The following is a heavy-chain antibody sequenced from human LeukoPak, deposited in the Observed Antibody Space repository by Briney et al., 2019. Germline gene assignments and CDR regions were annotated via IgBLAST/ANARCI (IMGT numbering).Heavy chain of an antibody. CDR1: GYTFTGHY. D-gene: IGHD3-3*01. Sequence: ASVKVSCKASGYTFTGHYMHWVRQAPGQGLEWMGWINPNSGATTYPQKFEGRVTMTRDTSISTAYMELSTLSSDDTAVYYCARVGGTIWSGSLDYWGPGTLLTVTS. V-gene: IGHV1-2*02. CDR2: INPNSGAT. CDR3: ARVGGTIWSGSLDY. J-gene: IGHJ4*02.